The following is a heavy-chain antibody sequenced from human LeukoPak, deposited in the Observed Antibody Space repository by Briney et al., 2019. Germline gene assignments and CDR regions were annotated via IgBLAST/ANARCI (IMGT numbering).Heavy chain of an antibody. CDR3: ARRRLAVAGNNWFDP. V-gene: IGHV1-69*05. Sequence: SVKVSCKASGGTFSSYAISWERQAPGQGLEWMGGIIPIFGTANYAQKFQGRVTITTDESTSTAYMELSSLRSEDTAVYYCARRRLAVAGNNWFDPWGQGTLVTVSS. CDR1: GGTFSSYA. J-gene: IGHJ5*02. CDR2: IIPIFGTA. D-gene: IGHD6-19*01.